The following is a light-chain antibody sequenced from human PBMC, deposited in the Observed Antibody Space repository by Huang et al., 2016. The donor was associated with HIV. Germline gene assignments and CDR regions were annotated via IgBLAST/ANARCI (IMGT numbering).Light chain of an antibody. CDR3: QQCGDSTWT. CDR1: QSVADAY. J-gene: IGKJ1*01. CDR2: GAS. Sequence: EIVLTQSPGSLSLSPGDRATLSCRASQSVADAYVAWYHHIPGQSPRLLIYGASRRAPGIPDRFSGSGFSTDFNLTISRLEPEDFAVYYCQQCGDSTWTFGQGTKVEVK. V-gene: IGKV3-20*01.